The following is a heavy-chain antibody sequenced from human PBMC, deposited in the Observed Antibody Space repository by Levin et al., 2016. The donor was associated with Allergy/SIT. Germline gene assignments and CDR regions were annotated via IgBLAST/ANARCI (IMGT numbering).Heavy chain of an antibody. CDR2: IIPIFGTA. Sequence: WVRQAPGQGLEWMGGIIPIFGTANYAQKFQGRVTITADESTSTAYMELSSLRSEDTAVYYCARVSQEMATIVPLWYFDLWGRGTLVTVSS. D-gene: IGHD5-24*01. J-gene: IGHJ2*01. CDR3: ARVSQEMATIVPLWYFDL. V-gene: IGHV1-69*01.